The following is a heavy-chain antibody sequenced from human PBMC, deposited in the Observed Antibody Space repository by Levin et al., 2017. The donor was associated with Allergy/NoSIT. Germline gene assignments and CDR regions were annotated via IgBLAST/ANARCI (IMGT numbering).Heavy chain of an antibody. CDR3: AAGRIIPAAMGYYYDGMDV. Sequence: GASVKVSCKASGFTFTSSAVQWVRQARGQRLEWIGWIVVGSGNTNYAQKFQERVTITRDMSTSTAYMELSSLRSEDTAVYYCAAGRIIPAAMGYYYDGMDVWGQGTTVTVSS. CDR1: GFTFTSSA. D-gene: IGHD2-2*01. CDR2: IVVGSGNT. V-gene: IGHV1-58*01. J-gene: IGHJ6*02.